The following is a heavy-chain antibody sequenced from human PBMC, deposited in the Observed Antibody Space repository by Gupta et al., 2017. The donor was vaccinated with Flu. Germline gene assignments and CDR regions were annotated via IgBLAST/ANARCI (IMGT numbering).Heavy chain of an antibody. CDR2: IYYSGST. V-gene: IGHV4-59*08. J-gene: IGHJ6*02. CDR3: ARTHYRHDFWSGYYLRDYYGMDV. CDR1: GGSISSYY. D-gene: IGHD3-3*01. Sequence: QVQLQESGPGLVKPSETLSLTCTVSGGSISSYYWSWIRQPPGKGLEWIGYIYYSGSTNYNPSLKSRVTISVDTSKNQFSLKLSSVTAADTAVYYCARTHYRHDFWSGYYLRDYYGMDVWGQGTTVTLSS.